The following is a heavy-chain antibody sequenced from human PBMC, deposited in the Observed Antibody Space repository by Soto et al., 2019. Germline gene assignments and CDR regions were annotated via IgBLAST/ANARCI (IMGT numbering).Heavy chain of an antibody. CDR3: AKSPSVVLVPSTLGGNNWFDP. D-gene: IGHD2-15*01. CDR2: ISGSGGST. CDR1: GLTFSSYA. V-gene: IGHV3-23*01. J-gene: IGHJ5*02. Sequence: PGGSLRLSCAASGLTFSSYAMNWVRQAPGKGLEWVSAISGSGGSTYYADSVKGRFTISRDNSKNTLYLRMNSLRAEDTAVYFCAKSPSVVLVPSTLGGNNWFDPWGQGTLVTVSS.